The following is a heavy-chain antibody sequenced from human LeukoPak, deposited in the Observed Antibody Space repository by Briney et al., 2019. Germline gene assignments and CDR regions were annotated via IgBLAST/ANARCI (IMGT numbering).Heavy chain of an antibody. Sequence: SETLSLTCTVSGGSISSYYWSWIRQPPGKGLEWIGYIYYSGSTNYNPSLKSRVTISVDTSKNQFSLKLSSVTAADTAVYYCARFKVAAATGYDYWGQGTLVTVSS. D-gene: IGHD2-15*01. CDR3: ARFKVAAATGYDY. CDR1: GGSISSYY. CDR2: IYYSGST. V-gene: IGHV4-59*01. J-gene: IGHJ4*02.